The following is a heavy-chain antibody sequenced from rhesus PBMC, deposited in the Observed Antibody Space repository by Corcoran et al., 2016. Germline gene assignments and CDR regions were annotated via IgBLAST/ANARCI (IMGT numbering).Heavy chain of an antibody. CDR1: GGSISGYYL. D-gene: IGHD6-31*01. CDR2: IYGGSEST. CDR3: AREIAAAGTGY. V-gene: IGHV4S7*01. Sequence: QVQLQESGPGVVKPSETLSLTCAVSGGSISGYYLWSWIRQPPGKGLEWIGYIYGGSESTSYNPSLKSRVIISIDTSKNQFSLKLSSVTAADTAVYYCAREIAAAGTGYWGQGVLVTVSS. J-gene: IGHJ4*01.